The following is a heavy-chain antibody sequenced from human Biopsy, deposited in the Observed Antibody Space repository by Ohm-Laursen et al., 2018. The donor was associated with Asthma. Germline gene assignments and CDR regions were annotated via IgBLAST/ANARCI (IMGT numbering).Heavy chain of an antibody. J-gene: IGHJ6*02. D-gene: IGHD3-9*01. Sequence: TLSLTCAVSGASINSGGYSWNWIRQPPGKGLEVIGYLFHSGSPHYNPSLKSRVTISVDRSQRQFSLKVNSVTAADTAVYYCARMNTLIQAANYFSYAMDVWGQGTTVTVSS. CDR3: ARMNTLIQAANYFSYAMDV. CDR1: GASINSGGYS. V-gene: IGHV4-30-2*01. CDR2: LFHSGSP.